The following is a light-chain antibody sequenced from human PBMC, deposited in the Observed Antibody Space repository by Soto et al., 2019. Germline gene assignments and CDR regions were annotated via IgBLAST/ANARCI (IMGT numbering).Light chain of an antibody. J-gene: IGLJ1*01. Sequence: QSVLTQPASVSGSPGQSITISCTGTSSDVVGYNYVSWYQQHPGKAPKFMIYDVSNRPSGVSNRFSGSKSGNTASLTFSGLQAEDEADYYCCSYTTSNTRQLVFGTGTKVTV. V-gene: IGLV2-14*01. CDR1: SSDVVGYNY. CDR2: DVS. CDR3: CSYTTSNTRQLV.